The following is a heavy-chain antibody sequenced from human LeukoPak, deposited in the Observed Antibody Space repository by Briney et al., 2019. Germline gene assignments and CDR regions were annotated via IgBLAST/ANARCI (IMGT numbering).Heavy chain of an antibody. J-gene: IGHJ4*02. CDR1: GFTFSRYA. V-gene: IGHV3-23*01. D-gene: IGHD4-17*01. Sequence: GGSLRLSCAASGFTFSRYAMSWVRQAPGKGLEWVSTFGNSAHYADSVKGRFTISRDNSKNTLYLQMNSLRAEDTAVYYCAKDRPLTTVTKGVDYWGQGTLVTVSS. CDR3: AKDRPLTTVTKGVDY. CDR2: FGNSA.